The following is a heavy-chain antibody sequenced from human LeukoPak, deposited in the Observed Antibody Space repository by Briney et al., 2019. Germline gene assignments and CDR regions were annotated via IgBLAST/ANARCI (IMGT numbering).Heavy chain of an antibody. D-gene: IGHD3-3*01. J-gene: IGHJ4*02. V-gene: IGHV3-74*01. CDR1: GFTFSNYW. CDR3: GRSGDFWSGSGVAY. CDR2: IKSDGNIT. Sequence: QTGGSLRLSCAASGFTFSNYWMYWVRQAPGKGLVWVSQIKSDGNITNYAVSVKGRFTISRDNAKNTLFLQMNSLRAEDTAVYYCGRSGDFWSGSGVAYWGQGTLVTVSS.